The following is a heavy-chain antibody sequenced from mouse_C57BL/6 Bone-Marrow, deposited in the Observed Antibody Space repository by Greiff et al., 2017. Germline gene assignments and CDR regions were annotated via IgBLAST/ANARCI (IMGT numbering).Heavy chain of an antibody. Sequence: EVKVVESGGGLVQPGGSLKLSCAASGFTFSDYYMYWVRQTPEKRLEWVAYISNGGGSTYYPDTVKGRFTISRDNAKNTLYLQMSRLKSEDTAMYDCARDSSGYAAWFAYWGQGTLVTVSA. CDR2: ISNGGGST. D-gene: IGHD3-2*02. V-gene: IGHV5-12*01. CDR3: ARDSSGYAAWFAY. J-gene: IGHJ3*01. CDR1: GFTFSDYY.